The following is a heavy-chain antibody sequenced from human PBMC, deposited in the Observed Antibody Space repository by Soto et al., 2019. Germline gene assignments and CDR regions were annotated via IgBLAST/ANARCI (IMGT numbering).Heavy chain of an antibody. J-gene: IGHJ5*02. CDR1: GGSISNYY. CDR2: MYYNGNI. CDR3: ARGGNWFDP. D-gene: IGHD3-16*01. V-gene: IGHV4-59*01. Sequence: SETLSLTCNVSGGSISNYYWTWIRQSPGKGLEWIGYMYYNGNINYNPSLKSRVTISIDTSKNQFSLTLKSVTAADTAVYYCARGGNWFDPWGQGVLVTVSS.